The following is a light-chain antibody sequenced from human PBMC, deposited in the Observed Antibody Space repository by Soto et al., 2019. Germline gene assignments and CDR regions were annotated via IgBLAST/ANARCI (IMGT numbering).Light chain of an antibody. V-gene: IGKV3D-15*01. J-gene: IGKJ4*01. CDR2: RIS. CDR1: QSVSSN. Sequence: EIVMTQSPATLSVSPGERATLSCRASQSVSSNLAWYQHKPGQAPRPLIYRISTRATGIPGRFSGSGSGTEFTLTISSLQSEDFAVYYCQQHNNWPLTFGGGTKVEIK. CDR3: QQHNNWPLT.